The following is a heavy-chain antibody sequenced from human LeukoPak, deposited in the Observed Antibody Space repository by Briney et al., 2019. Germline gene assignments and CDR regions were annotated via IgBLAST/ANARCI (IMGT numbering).Heavy chain of an antibody. CDR1: GGSISSSSYY. J-gene: IGHJ4*02. CDR2: IYYSGST. D-gene: IGHD1-26*01. CDR3: ARANSGSYSYFDY. Sequence: SETLSLTCTVSGGSISSSSYYCGWIRQPPGKGLEWVGSIYYSGSTYYNPSLKSRVTISVDTSKTQFSLKLSSVTAADTAVYYCARANSGSYSYFDYWGQGTLVTVSS. V-gene: IGHV4-39*07.